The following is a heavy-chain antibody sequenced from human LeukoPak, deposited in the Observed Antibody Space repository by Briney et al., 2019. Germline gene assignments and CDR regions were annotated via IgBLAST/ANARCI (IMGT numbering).Heavy chain of an antibody. CDR2: IKQDGSEK. CDR3: ARGMGFSSSCFDY. D-gene: IGHD6-13*01. Sequence: PGGSLRLSCAASGFTFSNYWMSWVRQAPGKGLEWVANIKQDGSEKYYVDSVKGRFTISRDNAKNSLYLQMNSLRAEDTAVYYCARGMGFSSSCFDYWGQGTLVTVSS. V-gene: IGHV3-7*01. CDR1: GFTFSNYW. J-gene: IGHJ4*02.